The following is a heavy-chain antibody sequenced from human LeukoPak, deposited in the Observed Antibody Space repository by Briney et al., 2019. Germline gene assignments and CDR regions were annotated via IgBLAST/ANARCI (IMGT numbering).Heavy chain of an antibody. V-gene: IGHV4-34*01. CDR2: INHSGST. CDR3: ARHYGP. Sequence: SETLSLTCAVYGGSFSGYYWSWIRQPPGKGLEWIGEINHSGSTNYNPSFKSRVTISVDTSKNQFSLKLNSVTATDTAVYYCARHYGPWGQGTLVTVSS. D-gene: IGHD3-16*01. J-gene: IGHJ4*02. CDR1: GGSFSGYY.